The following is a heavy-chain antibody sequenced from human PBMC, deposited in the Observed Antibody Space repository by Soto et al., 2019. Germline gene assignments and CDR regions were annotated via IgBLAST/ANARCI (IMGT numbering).Heavy chain of an antibody. Sequence: GGSLRLSCAASGFTFRTYGMHWVRQAPGKGLEWVAAISYDGTKKFYADSVKGRFTISRDSAKNTVYLEMNSLSIEDAAVYYCAKESPGGGHWFDNWGQGTLVTVPQ. D-gene: IGHD1-1*01. V-gene: IGHV3-30*18. CDR2: ISYDGTKK. J-gene: IGHJ4*02. CDR3: AKESPGGGHWFDN. CDR1: GFTFRTYG.